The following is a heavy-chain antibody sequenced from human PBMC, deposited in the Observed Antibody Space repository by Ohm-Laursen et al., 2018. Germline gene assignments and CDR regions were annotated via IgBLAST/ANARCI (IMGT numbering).Heavy chain of an antibody. J-gene: IGHJ5*02. D-gene: IGHD5-18*01. Sequence: SLRLSCAASGFIFSSYEMNWVRQAPGKGLEWVSKISSSGSTIYYADSVKGRFTISRDNAKNSLFLQMNSLRAEDTAMYYCARARDTFDPWGQGTLVTVSS. CDR3: ARARDTFDP. V-gene: IGHV3-48*03. CDR2: ISSSGSTI. CDR1: GFIFSSYE.